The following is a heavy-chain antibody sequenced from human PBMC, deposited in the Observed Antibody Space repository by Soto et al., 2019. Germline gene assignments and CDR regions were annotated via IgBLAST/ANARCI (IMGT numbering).Heavy chain of an antibody. Sequence: SETLSLTCTVSGGSITTGGYYWSWIRQLPGKGLEWIGHRYYSESTYYNPSLKSRVSISLDTSKNQFSPKLSFVTAADTAMYYCARTKCSGGSCYSWSLDYWGQGTPVTVSS. J-gene: IGHJ4*02. D-gene: IGHD2-15*01. V-gene: IGHV4-31*03. CDR3: ARTKCSGGSCYSWSLDY. CDR2: RYYSEST. CDR1: GGSITTGGYY.